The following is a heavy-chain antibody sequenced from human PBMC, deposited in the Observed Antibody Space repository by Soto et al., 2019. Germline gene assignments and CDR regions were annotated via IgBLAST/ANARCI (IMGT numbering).Heavy chain of an antibody. CDR2: IYHSGST. CDR3: VRESTTSGPNWFDT. V-gene: IGHV4-30-2*06. J-gene: IGHJ5*02. D-gene: IGHD1-1*01. Sequence: PTETLSLTCSVSGGSINSGRSSWNWIRQSPGKGLECIAYIYHSGSTYYNPSLKSRVTISVDRSENQFSLKLTSVTAADTAVYYCVRESTTSGPNWFDTWGPGILVTVSS. CDR1: GGSINSGRSS.